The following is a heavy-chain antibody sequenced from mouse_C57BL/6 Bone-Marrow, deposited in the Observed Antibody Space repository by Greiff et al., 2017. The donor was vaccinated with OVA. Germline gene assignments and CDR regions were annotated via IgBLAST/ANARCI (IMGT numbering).Heavy chain of an antibody. CDR3: AREDGGYFDV. CDR1: GYSITSGYY. Sequence: EVQLQESGPGLVKPSQSLSLTCSVTGYSITSGYYWNWIRQFPGNKLEWMGYISYDGSNNYNPSLKNRISITRDTSKNQFFLKLNSVTTEDTSTYDCAREDGGYFDVWGTGTTVTVSS. CDR2: ISYDGSN. V-gene: IGHV3-6*01. J-gene: IGHJ1*03. D-gene: IGHD2-3*01.